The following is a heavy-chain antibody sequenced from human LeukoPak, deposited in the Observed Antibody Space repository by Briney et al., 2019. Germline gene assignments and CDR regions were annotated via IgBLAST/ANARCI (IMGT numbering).Heavy chain of an antibody. V-gene: IGHV1-2*06. D-gene: IGHD2-2*01. Sequence: VSVKVSCKASGYTFSDYYLHWVRLAPGQGLEWMGRISPNSGGTDYAQKFQGKVTMTRDPSISTVYMDLNRLRSDDTAIYYCARQLETTSWFDYWGQGTLVIVSS. CDR2: ISPNSGGT. CDR1: GYTFSDYY. J-gene: IGHJ4*02. CDR3: ARQLETTSWFDY.